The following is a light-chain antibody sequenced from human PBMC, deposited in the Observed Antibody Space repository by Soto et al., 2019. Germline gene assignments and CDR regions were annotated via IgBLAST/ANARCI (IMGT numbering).Light chain of an antibody. CDR3: QQRHNWPIT. V-gene: IGKV3-11*01. Sequence: EIVLTQSPATLSLSPGERATLSCRTSQTIRGLLNWYQQRPGQAPRLLIYDTSNRATDIPARFSGSGSGTDFILTISSLDPEDFGVYVCQQRHNWPITFGQGTRLDI. CDR1: QTIRGL. J-gene: IGKJ5*01. CDR2: DTS.